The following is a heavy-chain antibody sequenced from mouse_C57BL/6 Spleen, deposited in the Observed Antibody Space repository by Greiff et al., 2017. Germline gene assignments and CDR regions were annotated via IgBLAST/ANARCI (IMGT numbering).Heavy chain of an antibody. CDR2: IRNKANGYTT. Sequence: EVQLVESGGGLVQPGGSLSLSCAASGFTFTDYYMSWVRQPPGKALEWLGFIRNKANGYTTEYSASVKGRFTISRDNSQSILYLQMNALRAEDSATYYCARSLYYSNYEWYFDVWGTGTTVTVSS. CDR1: GFTFTDYY. V-gene: IGHV7-3*01. J-gene: IGHJ1*03. D-gene: IGHD2-5*01. CDR3: ARSLYYSNYEWYFDV.